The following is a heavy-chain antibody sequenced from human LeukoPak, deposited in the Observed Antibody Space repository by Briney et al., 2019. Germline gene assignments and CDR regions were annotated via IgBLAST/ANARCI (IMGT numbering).Heavy chain of an antibody. CDR3: AKDQSTYYMDV. CDR2: ISPTGAST. Sequence: PGGSLRLSCAASTFTFSRYAMAWVRQAPGKGLEWVSAISPTGASTYYAASVKGRFIISRDNSKNTLSLEMNSLRAEDTAVYYCAKDQSTYYMDVWGKGTTVTVSS. J-gene: IGHJ6*03. CDR1: TFTFSRYA. V-gene: IGHV3-23*01.